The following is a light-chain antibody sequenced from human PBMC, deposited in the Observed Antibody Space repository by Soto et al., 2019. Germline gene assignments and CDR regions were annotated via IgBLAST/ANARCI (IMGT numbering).Light chain of an antibody. CDR2: DVN. Sequence: QSALTQPRSVSGSPGQSVTISCLGTSGDVGGYEYVSWYQQHPGKAPRLLIFDVNKRPSGVPDRFSGSKSGNTASLTISGLQADDEADYYCCSYAGRFIHVFESGTKVTVL. CDR1: SGDVGGYEY. J-gene: IGLJ1*01. CDR3: CSYAGRFIHV. V-gene: IGLV2-11*01.